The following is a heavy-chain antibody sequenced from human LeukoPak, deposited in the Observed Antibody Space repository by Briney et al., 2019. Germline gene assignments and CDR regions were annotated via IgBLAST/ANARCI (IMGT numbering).Heavy chain of an antibody. CDR1: GFTFSSYA. Sequence: GGSLRLSRAASGFTFSSYAVSWVRQAPGKGLEWVSAISGSGGSTYYADSVKGRFTISRDNSKNTLYLQMNSLRAEDTAVYYCAKDLVYDSSGYYTPGAFDIWGQGTMVTVSS. D-gene: IGHD3-22*01. CDR3: AKDLVYDSSGYYTPGAFDI. CDR2: ISGSGGST. J-gene: IGHJ3*02. V-gene: IGHV3-23*01.